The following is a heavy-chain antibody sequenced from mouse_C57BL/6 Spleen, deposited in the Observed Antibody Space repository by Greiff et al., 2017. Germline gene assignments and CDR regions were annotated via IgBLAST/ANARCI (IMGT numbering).Heavy chain of an antibody. V-gene: IGHV1-39*01. Sequence: EVQLQQSGPELVKPGASVKISCKASGYSFTDYNMNWVKQSNGKSLEWIGVINLNYGTTSYNQKFKGKATLTVDQSSSTVYMQLNSMTSEDSAVYYCARGDIYYYDACFAYWGQGTLVTVSA. D-gene: IGHD2-4*01. CDR1: GYSFTDYN. J-gene: IGHJ3*01. CDR2: INLNYGTT. CDR3: ARGDIYYYDACFAY.